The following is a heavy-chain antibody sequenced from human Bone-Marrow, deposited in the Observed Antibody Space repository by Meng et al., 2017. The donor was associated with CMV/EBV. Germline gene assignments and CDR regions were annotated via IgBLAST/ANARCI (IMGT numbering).Heavy chain of an antibody. D-gene: IGHD3-16*02. V-gene: IGHV4-59*12. CDR1: GGSISSYY. Sequence: GSLRLSCTVSGGSISSYYWSWIRQPPGKGLEWIGYIYYSGSTNYNPSLKSRVTISIDTSKKQFSLKLTSLTAADTDVYYCARDMNRGSQDYVRGTYRSGGVYYCGQGMLVTVSS. CDR3: ARDMNRGSQDYVRGTYRSGGVYY. CDR2: IYYSGST. J-gene: IGHJ4*02.